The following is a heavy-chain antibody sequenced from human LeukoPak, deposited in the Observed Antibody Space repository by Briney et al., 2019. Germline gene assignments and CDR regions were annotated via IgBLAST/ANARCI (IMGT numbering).Heavy chain of an antibody. Sequence: SETLSLTCAVYGGSFSGYYWSWIRQPPGKGLEWIGEINHSGSTNYNPSLKSRVTISVDTSKNQFSLKLSSVTAADTAVYYCARGPQICSSGWYCTQVTQYYYYGMDVWGQGTTVTVSS. J-gene: IGHJ6*02. D-gene: IGHD6-19*01. CDR3: ARGPQICSSGWYCTQVTQYYYYGMDV. CDR2: INHSGST. V-gene: IGHV4-34*01. CDR1: GGSFSGYY.